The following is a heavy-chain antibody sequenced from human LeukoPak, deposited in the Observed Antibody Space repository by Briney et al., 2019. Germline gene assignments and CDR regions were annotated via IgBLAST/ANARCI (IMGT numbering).Heavy chain of an antibody. CDR2: ISSDGRST. V-gene: IGHV3-74*01. J-gene: IGHJ4*02. D-gene: IGHD1-26*01. CDR1: GFTFSNYW. CDR3: ARGRSGNYYDY. Sequence: PGXXLXLSCAASGFTFSNYWMYWVRQGPGKGLVWVSRISSDGRSTNYADSVKGRFTISRDNAKNTLFLQVNSLRVDDTAVYYCARGRSGNYYDYWGQGTLVTVSS.